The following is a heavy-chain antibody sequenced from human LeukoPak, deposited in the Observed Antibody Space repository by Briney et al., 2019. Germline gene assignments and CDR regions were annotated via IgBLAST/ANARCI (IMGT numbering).Heavy chain of an antibody. CDR1: GDTFSSYA. CDR3: AGLSMIVVTYFYY. V-gene: IGHV1-69*13. CDR2: IIPIFGTA. J-gene: IGHJ4*02. Sequence: GASVKVSCKASGDTFSSYAISWVRQAPGQGLEWMGGIIPIFGTANYAQKFQGRVTITADESTRTAYMELSSLRSEDTAVYYCAGLSMIVVTYFYYWGQGTLVNVSS. D-gene: IGHD3-22*01.